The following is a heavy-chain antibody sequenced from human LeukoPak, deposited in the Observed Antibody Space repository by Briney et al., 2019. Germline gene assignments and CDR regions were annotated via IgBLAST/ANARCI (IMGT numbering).Heavy chain of an antibody. Sequence: GGSLRLSCAASGFTFSTYGMSWVRQAPGKGLEWVSTISGIGGSTHYADSVKGRFTISRDNSKNTLYLLMNSLRAEDTAVYFCAKLSGIRGTHLVISDWGQGTLVTVSS. CDR2: ISGIGGST. CDR1: GFTFSTYG. CDR3: AKLSGIRGTHLVISD. J-gene: IGHJ4*02. V-gene: IGHV3-23*01. D-gene: IGHD3-9*01.